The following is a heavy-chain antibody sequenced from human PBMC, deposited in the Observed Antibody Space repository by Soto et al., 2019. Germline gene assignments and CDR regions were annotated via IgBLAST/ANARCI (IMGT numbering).Heavy chain of an antibody. CDR2: ISYDESNE. CDR3: AAGDHGNFLSPHY. Sequence: GGSLRLSCAASGFLFSTFGMHWVRQAPGKGLEWVAVISYDESNENYADSVKGRFTISRDNSKNTLYLQMNSLRPEDTALYYCAAGDHGNFLSPHYWGQGTLVTVSS. CDR1: GFLFSTFG. J-gene: IGHJ4*02. V-gene: IGHV3-30*03. D-gene: IGHD4-17*01.